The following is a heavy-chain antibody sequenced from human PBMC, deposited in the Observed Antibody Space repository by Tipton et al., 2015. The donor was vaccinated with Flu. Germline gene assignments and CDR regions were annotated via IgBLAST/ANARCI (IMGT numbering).Heavy chain of an antibody. Sequence: TLSLTCTVSGGSTRSYYWSWIRQPPGKGLEWIGHIYYSGDTNYNPSLKSRVTISLDKSKNQFSLMLGAVTAADTAVYYCARQGSVLYLYYYGLAVWGQGTTVTVFS. J-gene: IGHJ6*02. CDR2: IYYSGDT. CDR1: GGSTRSYY. D-gene: IGHD5/OR15-5a*01. CDR3: ARQGSVLYLYYYGLAV. V-gene: IGHV4-59*08.